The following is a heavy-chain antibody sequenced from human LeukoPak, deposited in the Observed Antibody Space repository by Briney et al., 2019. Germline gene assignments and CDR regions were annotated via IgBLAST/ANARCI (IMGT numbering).Heavy chain of an antibody. Sequence: GGSLRLSRAASGFTFSNYWMDWVRQAPGKGLEWVANIKQDGSEKYYVDSVKGRFTISRDNAKNSLYLQMNSLRAEDTAVYYCARVRSTYYYDSSGYLDYWGQGTLVAVSS. CDR2: IKQDGSEK. CDR1: GFTFSNYW. D-gene: IGHD3-22*01. J-gene: IGHJ4*02. V-gene: IGHV3-7*01. CDR3: ARVRSTYYYDSSGYLDY.